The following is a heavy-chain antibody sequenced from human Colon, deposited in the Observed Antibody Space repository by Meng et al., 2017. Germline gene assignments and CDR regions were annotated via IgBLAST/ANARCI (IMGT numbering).Heavy chain of an antibody. Sequence: HIPLKEAGASRGKPTPTPTLTCTVSGFSVSTSGMVVGWIRQPPGKALEWLAFIYWHDDKRYSPSLKSRVTITKDTSKNQVVLTMTNMDPVDTATYYCAHRTTVTAVDYWGQGTLVTVSS. CDR3: AHRTTVTAVDY. V-gene: IGHV2-5*01. CDR1: GFSVSTSGMV. CDR2: IYWHDDK. D-gene: IGHD4-17*01. J-gene: IGHJ4*02.